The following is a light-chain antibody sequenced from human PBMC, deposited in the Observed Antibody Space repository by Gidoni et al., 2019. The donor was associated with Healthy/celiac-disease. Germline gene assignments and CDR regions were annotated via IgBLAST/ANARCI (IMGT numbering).Light chain of an antibody. CDR1: QSVLYSSNNKNY. Sequence: DIVMTQSPDPPAVSLGERATINCKSSQSVLYSSNNKNYLAWYQQKPGQPPKLLIYWASTRESGVPDRFSGSGSGTDFTLTISSLQAEDVAVYYCQQYYSTPPTFGQXTKVEIK. CDR2: WAS. CDR3: QQYYSTPPT. V-gene: IGKV4-1*01. J-gene: IGKJ1*01.